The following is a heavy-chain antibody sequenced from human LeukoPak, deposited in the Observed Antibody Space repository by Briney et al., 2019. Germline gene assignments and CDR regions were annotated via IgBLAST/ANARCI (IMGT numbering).Heavy chain of an antibody. J-gene: IGHJ4*02. CDR2: IYYSGST. CDR3: ARWSRDYFDY. CDR1: GGSISSYY. D-gene: IGHD3-3*01. V-gene: IGHV4-59*01. Sequence: SSETLSLTCTVSGGSISSYYWSWIRQPPGKGLEWIGYIYYSGSTNYNPSLKSRVTISVDTSKNQFSLKLSSVTAADTAVYYCARWSRDYFDYWGQGTLVTVSS.